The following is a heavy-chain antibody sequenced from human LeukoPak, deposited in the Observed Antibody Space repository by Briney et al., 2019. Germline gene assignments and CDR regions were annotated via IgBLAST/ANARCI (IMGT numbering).Heavy chain of an antibody. V-gene: IGHV3-30*02. J-gene: IGHJ5*02. Sequence: GGSLRLSCAASGFTFSSYGIHWVRQAPGKGLEWVSFIHYDGSNKDYADSVKGRFTTSRDNSKNTLYLQMNSLRPEDTAVYYCVKVGDYYDSSGYYNLWGQGTLVTVSS. D-gene: IGHD3-22*01. CDR1: GFTFSSYG. CDR3: VKVGDYYDSSGYYNL. CDR2: IHYDGSNK.